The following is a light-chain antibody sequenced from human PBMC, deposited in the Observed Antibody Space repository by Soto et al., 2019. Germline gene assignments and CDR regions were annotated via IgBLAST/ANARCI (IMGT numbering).Light chain of an antibody. J-gene: IGKJ3*01. CDR3: QQYDNLPPYT. Sequence: IQMTQSPSSLSASVGDRVTITCQASQDISNYLNWYQQKPGKAPKLLIYDASNLETGVPSRFSGSGSGTDFTFTISSLHPEDIATYYCQQYDNLPPYTFGPGTKVDIK. V-gene: IGKV1-33*01. CDR1: QDISNY. CDR2: DAS.